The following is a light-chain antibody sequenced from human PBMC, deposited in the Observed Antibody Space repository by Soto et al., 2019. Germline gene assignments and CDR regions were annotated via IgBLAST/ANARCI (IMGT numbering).Light chain of an antibody. CDR3: SSYTSSSTLVV. Sequence: QSALTQPASVSGSPGQSITISCTGTSSDVGGYNYVSWYQQHPGKDPKLMIYEVSNRPSGVSNRFSGSKSGNTASLTISGLQAEDEADEYCSSYTSSSTLVVFGTGTKLTFL. V-gene: IGLV2-14*01. CDR1: SSDVGGYNY. J-gene: IGLJ1*01. CDR2: EVS.